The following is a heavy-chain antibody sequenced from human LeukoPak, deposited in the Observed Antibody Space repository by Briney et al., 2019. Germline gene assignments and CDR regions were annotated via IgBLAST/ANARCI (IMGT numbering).Heavy chain of an antibody. CDR3: ARRYCSSTSCSYYFDY. V-gene: IGHV5-51*01. CDR1: GYSFTSYW. D-gene: IGHD2-2*01. Sequence: GESLKISCKGSGYSFTSYWIGWVRQMPGKGLGWMGIIYPGDSDTRYSPSFQGQVTISADKSISTAYLQWSSLKASDTAMYYCARRYCSSTSCSYYFDYWGQGTLVTVSS. CDR2: IYPGDSDT. J-gene: IGHJ4*02.